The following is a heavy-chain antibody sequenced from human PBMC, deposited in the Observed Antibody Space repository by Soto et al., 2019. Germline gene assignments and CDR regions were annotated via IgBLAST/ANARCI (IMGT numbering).Heavy chain of an antibody. Sequence: QVQLVESGGGVVQPGRSLRLSCAASGFTFSSYAMHWVRQAPGKGLEWVAVISYDGSNKYYADSVKGRFTISRDNSKNTLYLQMNSLRAEDTAVYYCARDTSIDYYDSSGHDAFDIWGQGTMVTVSS. CDR3: ARDTSIDYYDSSGHDAFDI. CDR1: GFTFSSYA. J-gene: IGHJ3*02. V-gene: IGHV3-30-3*01. CDR2: ISYDGSNK. D-gene: IGHD3-22*01.